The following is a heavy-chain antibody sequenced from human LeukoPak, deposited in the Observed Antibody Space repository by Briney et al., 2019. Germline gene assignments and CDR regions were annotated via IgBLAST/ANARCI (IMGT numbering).Heavy chain of an antibody. V-gene: IGHV4-38-2*02. CDR3: ARERSGYSLFDY. CDR2: IYHSGST. Sequence: PSETLSLTCTVSGYSISSGYYWGWIRQPPGKGLEWIGSIYHSGSTYFNPSLKSRVTISVDTSKNQFSLKLSSVTAADTAVYSCARERSGYSLFDYWGQGTLVTVSS. J-gene: IGHJ4*02. D-gene: IGHD3-22*01. CDR1: GYSISSGYY.